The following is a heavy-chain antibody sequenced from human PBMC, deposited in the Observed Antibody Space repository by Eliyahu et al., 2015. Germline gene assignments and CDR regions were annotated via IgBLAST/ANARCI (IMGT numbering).Heavy chain of an antibody. CDR3: ARWRGDSDLLDY. D-gene: IGHD4-17*01. J-gene: IGHJ4*02. CDR2: IYYSGST. V-gene: IGHV4-31*03. CDR1: GCXISSGGYY. Sequence: QVQLQESGPGLVKPSQTLSXTCTVXGCXISSGGYYWSWIRQHPGKSLEWIGYIYYSGSTYYNPSLKSRVTISVDTSKNQFSLKLSSVTAADTAVYYCARWRGDSDLLDYWGQGTLATVSS.